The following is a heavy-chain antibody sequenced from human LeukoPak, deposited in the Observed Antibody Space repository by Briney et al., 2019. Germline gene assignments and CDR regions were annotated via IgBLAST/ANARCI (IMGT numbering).Heavy chain of an antibody. CDR3: ARDQWLQGTFDY. Sequence: GGSLRLSCAASGFTFSSYSMNWVRQAPGKGLEWVSSISSSSYIYYADSVKGRFTISRDNAKNSLYLQMNSLRAEDTAVYYCARDQWLQGTFDYWGQGTLVTVSS. CDR1: GFTFSSYS. J-gene: IGHJ4*02. CDR2: ISSSSYI. D-gene: IGHD5-12*01. V-gene: IGHV3-21*01.